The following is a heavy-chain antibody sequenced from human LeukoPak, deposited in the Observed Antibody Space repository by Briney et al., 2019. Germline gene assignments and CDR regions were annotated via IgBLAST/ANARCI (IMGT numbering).Heavy chain of an antibody. CDR1: GFTFSDYY. CDR3: ARDKLGISEKYMDV. J-gene: IGHJ6*03. V-gene: IGHV3-11*04. Sequence: GGSLRLSCAASGFTFSDYYVSWIRQAPGKGLEWVSYISSSGSTIYYADSVKGRFTISRDNAKNSLYLQMNSLRAEDTAVYYCARDKLGISEKYMDVWGKGTTVTISS. CDR2: ISSSGSTI. D-gene: IGHD7-27*01.